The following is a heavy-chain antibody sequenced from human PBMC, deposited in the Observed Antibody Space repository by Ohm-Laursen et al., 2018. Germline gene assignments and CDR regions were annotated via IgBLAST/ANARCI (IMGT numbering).Heavy chain of an antibody. V-gene: IGHV3-69-1*01. CDR1: GFMLSSYD. CDR3: ARERYSSSYYYYGMDV. J-gene: IGHJ6*02. D-gene: IGHD6-6*01. Sequence: SLRLSCTASGFMLSSYDMTWVRRAPGKGLECISFITRSGTIYHADSVKGRFTISRDNAKNSLYLQMNSLRVEDTAVYYCARERYSSSYYYYGMDVWGQGTTVTVSS. CDR2: ITRSGTI.